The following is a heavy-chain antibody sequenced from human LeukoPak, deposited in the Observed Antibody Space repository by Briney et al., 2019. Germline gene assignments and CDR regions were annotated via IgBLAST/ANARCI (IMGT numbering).Heavy chain of an antibody. D-gene: IGHD3-10*02. CDR3: AELGITMIGGV. Sequence: GGSLRLSCAAPGFTFSRHSMNWVRQAPGKGLEWVSSISTSSSYIDYADSVKGRFTISRDNAKNSLYLQMNSLRAEDTAVYYCAELGITMIGGVWGKGTTVTISS. CDR1: GFTFSRHS. J-gene: IGHJ6*04. V-gene: IGHV3-21*01. CDR2: ISTSSSYI.